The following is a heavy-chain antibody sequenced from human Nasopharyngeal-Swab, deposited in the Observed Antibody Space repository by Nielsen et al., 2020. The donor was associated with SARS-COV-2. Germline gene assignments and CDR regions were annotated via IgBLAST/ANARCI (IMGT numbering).Heavy chain of an antibody. D-gene: IGHD1-26*01. J-gene: IGHJ3*02. CDR2: IRSKVNDYAT. V-gene: IGHV3-73*01. CDR3: ARVNPVSGSYYDAIDI. CDR1: GLGFSASP. Sequence: ETLSLTCAASGLGFSASPIIWVRQASGKGLEWIGRIRSKVNDYATTYGVSVKGRFTFSRDDSKNTAYLQMNSLKTEDTAVYYCARVNPVSGSYYDAIDIWGQGTMVTVSS.